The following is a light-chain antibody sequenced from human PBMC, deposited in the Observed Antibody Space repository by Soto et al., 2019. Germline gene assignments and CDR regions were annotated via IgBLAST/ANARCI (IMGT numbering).Light chain of an antibody. V-gene: IGLV1-47*01. CDR2: RNN. J-gene: IGLJ3*02. CDR1: SSNIGVNY. CDR3: AACDDSLSGRV. Sequence: QSVLTQPPSASGTPGQRVTISCSGSSSNIGVNYVYWYQQLPGTAPKLLIYRNNQRPSGVPARFSGSKSGTSASLAISGLRSEDEADYDCAACDDSLSGRVFGGGIKVTVL.